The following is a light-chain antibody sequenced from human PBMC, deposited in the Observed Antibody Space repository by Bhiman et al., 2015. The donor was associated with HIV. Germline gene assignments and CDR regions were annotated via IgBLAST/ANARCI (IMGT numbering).Light chain of an antibody. Sequence: QSALTQPPSASGSPGQSVAISCTGTSSDFGGYNYVSWYQQHPGKAPKLIIYEVSKRPSGVPDRFSGSKSGNTASLTVSGLQAEDEADYYCSSYTSSSTYVFGTGTKVTV. CDR2: EVS. J-gene: IGLJ1*01. CDR1: SSDFGGYNY. V-gene: IGLV2-8*01. CDR3: SSYTSSSTYV.